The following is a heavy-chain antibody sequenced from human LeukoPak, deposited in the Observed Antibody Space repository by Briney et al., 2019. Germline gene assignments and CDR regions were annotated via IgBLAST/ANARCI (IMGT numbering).Heavy chain of an antibody. J-gene: IGHJ4*02. V-gene: IGHV4-59*01. CDR2: IYYSGST. Sequence: SETLSLTCTVSGGSISSYYWSWIRQPPGKGLEWIGYIYYSGSTNYNPSLKSRVTISVDTSKNQFSLKLSSVTAADTAAYYCARGDAYGSGTHFDYWGQGTLVTVSS. CDR1: GGSISSYY. D-gene: IGHD3-10*01. CDR3: ARGDAYGSGTHFDY.